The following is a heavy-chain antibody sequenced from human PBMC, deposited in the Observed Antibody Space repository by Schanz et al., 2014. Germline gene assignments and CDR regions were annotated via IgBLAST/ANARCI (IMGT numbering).Heavy chain of an antibody. CDR2: ISSNGGST. V-gene: IGHV3-64*04. Sequence: VQLVESGGGLVQPGGSLRLSCSASGFTFSSYSMYWVRQAPGKGLEYVSVISSNGGSTDFADSVKGRFTISRDNSKNSLYLQMNSLRAEDTGVYYCARGREVVAKIFDVWGQGTMXTVSS. J-gene: IGHJ3*01. D-gene: IGHD3-22*01. CDR1: GFTFSSYS. CDR3: ARGREVVAKIFDV.